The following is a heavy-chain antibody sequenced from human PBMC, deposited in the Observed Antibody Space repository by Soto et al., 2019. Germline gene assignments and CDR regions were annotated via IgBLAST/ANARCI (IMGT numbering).Heavy chain of an antibody. CDR1: GASISNSPYY. V-gene: IGHV4-39*01. CDR3: ARQAPLELMVISYFDY. Sequence: SETLSLTCTVSGASISNSPYYWGWVRQPPGKGLEWLATISYSGSTYYNPSLKSRVTISVDTSKNQFSLKLSSVTAADTALYYCARQAPLELMVISYFDYWGQGTQVTVSS. D-gene: IGHD1-7*01. J-gene: IGHJ4*02. CDR2: ISYSGST.